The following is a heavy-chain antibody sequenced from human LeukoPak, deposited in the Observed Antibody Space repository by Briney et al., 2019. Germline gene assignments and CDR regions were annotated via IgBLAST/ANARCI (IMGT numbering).Heavy chain of an antibody. Sequence: ASVKVSRKASGYTFTSYGISWERQAPGQGLEWMGWISAYNGNTNYAQKLQGRVTLTTDTSTSTAYMELRSLRFDDTAVYYCARDGCSSTSCSLSGYYGMDVWGQGTTVTVSS. CDR3: ARDGCSSTSCSLSGYYGMDV. CDR2: ISAYNGNT. J-gene: IGHJ6*02. D-gene: IGHD2-2*01. V-gene: IGHV1-18*01. CDR1: GYTFTSYG.